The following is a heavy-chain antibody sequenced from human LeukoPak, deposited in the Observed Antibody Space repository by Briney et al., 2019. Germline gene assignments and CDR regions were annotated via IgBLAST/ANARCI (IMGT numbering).Heavy chain of an antibody. D-gene: IGHD3-3*01. CDR2: INHSGSA. V-gene: IGHV4-34*01. CDR3: ARARRDSGYYKVDY. CDR1: GGSFSGYY. Sequence: SETLSLTCAVYGGSFSGYYWSWIRQPPGKGLEWIGEINHSGSANYNPSLKSRVTLSIDKSKNQFSLNLNSVTAADTAVYYCARARRDSGYYKVDYWGQGTLVTVTS. J-gene: IGHJ4*02.